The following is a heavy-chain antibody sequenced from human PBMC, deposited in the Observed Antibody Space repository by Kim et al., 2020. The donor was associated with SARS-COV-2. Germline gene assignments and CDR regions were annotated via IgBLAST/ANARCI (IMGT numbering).Heavy chain of an antibody. J-gene: IGHJ4*02. D-gene: IGHD3-10*01. Sequence: YYADSVKGRFTISRDNSKNTLYLQMNSLRAEDTAVYYCDTYGSGSYYEDYWGQGTLVTVSS. V-gene: IGHV3-23*01. CDR3: DTYGSGSYYEDY.